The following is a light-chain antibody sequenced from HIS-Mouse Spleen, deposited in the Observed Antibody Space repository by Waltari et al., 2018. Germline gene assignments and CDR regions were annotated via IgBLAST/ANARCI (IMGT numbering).Light chain of an antibody. Sequence: QSALTQPASVSGSPGQSITISCTGTSSDVGSYNLVSWYQQHPGKAPKPMIYEGSKRPSGVSNRFSGSKSGNTASLTISGLQAEDEADYYCCSYAGSSTRWVFGGGTKLTVL. J-gene: IGLJ3*02. CDR3: CSYAGSSTRWV. CDR1: SSDVGSYNL. CDR2: EGS. V-gene: IGLV2-23*01.